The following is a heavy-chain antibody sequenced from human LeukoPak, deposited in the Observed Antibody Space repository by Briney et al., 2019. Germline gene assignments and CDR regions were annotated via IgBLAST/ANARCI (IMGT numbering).Heavy chain of an antibody. J-gene: IGHJ4*02. CDR2: ISAYNGNT. CDR1: GYTFTSYG. V-gene: IGHV1-18*01. D-gene: IGHD6-19*01. Sequence: ASVKVSCKASGYTFTSYGISWVRQAPGQGLEWMGWISAYNGNTNYAQKLQGRVTMTTDTSTSTAYMELRSLRSEDTAVYYCASLQYSSGWSTFDYWGQGTLVTVSS. CDR3: ASLQYSSGWSTFDY.